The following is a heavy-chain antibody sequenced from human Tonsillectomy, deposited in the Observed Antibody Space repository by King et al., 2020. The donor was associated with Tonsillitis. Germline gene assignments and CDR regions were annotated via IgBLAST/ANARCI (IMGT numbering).Heavy chain of an antibody. J-gene: IGHJ3*02. V-gene: IGHV3-7*03. CDR2: INQDGSKI. Sequence: VQLVESGGGFVQPGGSLRLSCAASGFPFSGNWMSWVRQAPGKGLEWVACINQDGSKIYYVDSVKGRCNISRDNAKNSLYLQMNSLRSEDTAVYYCAKDGPDGWNAFDMWGQGTRVTVSS. CDR3: AKDGPDGWNAFDM. CDR1: GFPFSGNW. D-gene: IGHD2-15*01.